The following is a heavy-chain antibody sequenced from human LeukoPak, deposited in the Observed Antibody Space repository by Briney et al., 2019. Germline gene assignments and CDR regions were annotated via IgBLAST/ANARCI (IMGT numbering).Heavy chain of an antibody. D-gene: IGHD3-22*01. CDR1: GGSISSYY. Sequence: SETLSLTCTVSGGSISSYYWSWIRQPPGKGLEWIGYIYYSGSTNYNPSLKSRVTISVGTSKNQFSLKLSSVTAADTAVYYCARDAPYYYDSSGYLDAFDIWGQGTMVTVSS. J-gene: IGHJ3*02. CDR3: ARDAPYYYDSSGYLDAFDI. V-gene: IGHV4-59*01. CDR2: IYYSGST.